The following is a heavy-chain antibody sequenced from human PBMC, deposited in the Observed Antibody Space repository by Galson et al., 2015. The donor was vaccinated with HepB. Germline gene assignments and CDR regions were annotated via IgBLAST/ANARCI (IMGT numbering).Heavy chain of an antibody. CDR2: INAGNGNT. J-gene: IGHJ5*02. CDR3: ARASIRFLEHHTDAGGFDP. Sequence: SVKVSCKASGYTFTSYAMHWVRQAPGQRLEWMGWINAGNGNTKYSQKFQGRVTITRDTSASTAYMELSSLRSEDTAVYYCARASIRFLEHHTDAGGFDPWGQGTLVTVSS. CDR1: GYTFTSYA. D-gene: IGHD3-3*01. V-gene: IGHV1-3*01.